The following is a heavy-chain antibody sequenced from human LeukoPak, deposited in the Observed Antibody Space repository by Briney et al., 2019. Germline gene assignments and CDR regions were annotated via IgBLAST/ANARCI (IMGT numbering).Heavy chain of an antibody. J-gene: IGHJ3*02. D-gene: IGHD3-10*01. Sequence: ASVKVSCKASGYTFTGYYMHWGRQAPGQGLEWMGGINPNSGGRNYAQKVQGRGTMTRDTSISTAYMELSRLRSDDRAVYYCARTLLWLGEGAFDIWGQGTMVTVSS. CDR1: GYTFTGYY. V-gene: IGHV1-2*02. CDR3: ARTLLWLGEGAFDI. CDR2: INPNSGGR.